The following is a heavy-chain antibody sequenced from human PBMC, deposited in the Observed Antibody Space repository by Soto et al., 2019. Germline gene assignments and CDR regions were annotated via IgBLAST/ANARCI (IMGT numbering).Heavy chain of an antibody. J-gene: IGHJ4*02. Sequence: QVQLQESGPGLVKPSETLSLTCTVSGGSISSYYWSWIRQPPGKGLEWIGYIYYSGSTNYNPSLKSRVTISVDTSKNQFSLKLSSVTAADMAVYYCARRYGSVFDFWGQGTLVTVSS. CDR2: IYYSGST. D-gene: IGHD6-19*01. V-gene: IGHV4-59*01. CDR3: ARRYGSVFDF. CDR1: GGSISSYY.